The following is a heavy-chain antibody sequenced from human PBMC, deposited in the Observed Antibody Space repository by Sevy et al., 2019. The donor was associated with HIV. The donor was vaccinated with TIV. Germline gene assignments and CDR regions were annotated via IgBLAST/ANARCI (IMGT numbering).Heavy chain of an antibody. CDR1: AGSISAYY. CDR3: ARAPPVRSGDDSLNWFDP. V-gene: IGHV4-59*01. J-gene: IGHJ5*02. Sequence: SETLSLTCSVSAGSISAYYWSWIRQPPGKGLEWIAYIHDSGNSNYNPSLKSRVTISMDTSKNQFSLKVTSVTEADTALYYCARAPPVRSGDDSLNWFDPWGQGLLVTVSS. D-gene: IGHD5-12*01. CDR2: IHDSGNS.